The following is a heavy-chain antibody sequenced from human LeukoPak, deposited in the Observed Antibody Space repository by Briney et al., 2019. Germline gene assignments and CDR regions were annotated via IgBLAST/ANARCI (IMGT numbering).Heavy chain of an antibody. CDR1: GYTLTELS. D-gene: IGHD3-10*01. J-gene: IGHJ4*02. CDR2: FDPEDGET. Sequence: ASVKVSCRVSGYTLTELSMHWVRQAPGKGLEWMGGFDPEDGETIYAQKFQGRVTMTEDTSTDTAYMELSSLRSEDTAVYYCATGPKGSGSYSFDYWGQGTLVTVSS. V-gene: IGHV1-24*01. CDR3: ATGPKGSGSYSFDY.